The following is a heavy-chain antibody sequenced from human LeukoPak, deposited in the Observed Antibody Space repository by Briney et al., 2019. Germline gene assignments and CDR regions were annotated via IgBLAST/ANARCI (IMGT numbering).Heavy chain of an antibody. CDR3: AKDGGLIMFSS. Sequence: PGGSLRLSCAASGFTFSSYAMSWARQAPGKGLEWVSAISGSGGSTYYADSVKDRFTISRDNSKNTLYLQVNSLRAEDTAVYYCAKDGGLIMFSSWGQGTLVTVSS. CDR1: GFTFSSYA. V-gene: IGHV3-23*01. D-gene: IGHD3-16*01. J-gene: IGHJ5*02. CDR2: ISGSGGST.